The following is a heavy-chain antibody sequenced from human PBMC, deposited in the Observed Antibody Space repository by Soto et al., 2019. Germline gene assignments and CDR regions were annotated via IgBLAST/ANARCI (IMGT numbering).Heavy chain of an antibody. CDR3: ARRPRSSQYFDY. CDR2: IYPGDHET. V-gene: IGHV5-51*01. Sequence: PGESLKISCQCSGYTFSNFWIGWVRQLPGKGLEWLGIIYPGDHETRYSPSFHGKVTISADKSINTAYLQWNSLEASDTAFYFCARRPRSSQYFDYWGQGALVTVYS. CDR1: GYTFSNFW. J-gene: IGHJ4*02. D-gene: IGHD6-13*01.